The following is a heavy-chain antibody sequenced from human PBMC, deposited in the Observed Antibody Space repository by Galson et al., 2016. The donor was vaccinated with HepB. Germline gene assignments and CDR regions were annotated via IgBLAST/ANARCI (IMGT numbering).Heavy chain of an antibody. CDR1: GFTVSGND. D-gene: IGHD3-22*01. CDR3: ARDPPRWGDYHSSGSFDH. Sequence: SLRLSCAASGFTVSGNDMSWVRQAXXKGLXXVSVXXSGGRTHYADSVKGRFSISRDNSKNTLYLQVNSLRAEDTAVYYCARDPPRWGDYHSSGSFDHWGQGTLVTVSS. J-gene: IGHJ4*02. V-gene: IGHV3-66*01. CDR2: XXSGGRT.